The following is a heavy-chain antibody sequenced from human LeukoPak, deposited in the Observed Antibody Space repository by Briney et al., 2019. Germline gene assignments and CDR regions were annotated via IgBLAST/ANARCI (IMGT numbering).Heavy chain of an antibody. J-gene: IGHJ2*01. CDR3: ARLIGWPSQLVDYSRRYWYFDL. CDR2: IYYSGSY. D-gene: IGHD2-15*01. V-gene: IGHV4-59*01. CDR1: GGSINSYY. Sequence: SETLSLTCTVSGGSINSYYWSWLRQPPGKGLEGIGNIYYSGSYNYNPSLKSRVTISVHTSKNRFSLQLNSVTAADTAVYYCARLIGWPSQLVDYSRRYWYFDLWGRGTLVTVSS.